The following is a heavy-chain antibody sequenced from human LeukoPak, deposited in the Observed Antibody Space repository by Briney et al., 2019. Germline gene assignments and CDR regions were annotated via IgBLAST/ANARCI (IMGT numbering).Heavy chain of an antibody. V-gene: IGHV4-39*07. CDR1: GGSISTSSHY. Sequence: KPSETLSLTCTVSGGSISTSSHYWGWTRQPPGKGLEWIGTIYHSGSTYFNPSLRGRITISIDTSKNQFSLRLTSVTAADTAVYYCARDRLGSGWSTGFDPWGQGTLVSVSS. CDR2: IYHSGST. CDR3: ARDRLGSGWSTGFDP. D-gene: IGHD6-19*01. J-gene: IGHJ5*02.